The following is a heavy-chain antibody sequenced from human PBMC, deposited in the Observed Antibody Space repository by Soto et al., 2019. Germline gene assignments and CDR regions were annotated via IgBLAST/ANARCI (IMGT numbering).Heavy chain of an antibody. J-gene: IGHJ6*02. CDR2: INHSGST. CDR3: ARVGVQSSTSSYGMDV. Sequence: PSETLSLTCAVYGGSFIGYYWSGIRQPPGKGLEWIGEINHSGSTNYNPSLKSRVTISVDTSKNQFSLKLSSVTAADTAVYYCARVGVQSSTSSYGMDVWGQGTTVTVSS. CDR1: GGSFIGYY. V-gene: IGHV4-34*01. D-gene: IGHD2-2*01.